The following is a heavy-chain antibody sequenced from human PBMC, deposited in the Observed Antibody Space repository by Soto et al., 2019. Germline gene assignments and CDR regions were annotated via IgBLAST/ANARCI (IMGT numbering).Heavy chain of an antibody. Sequence: GGSLRLSCAASGFTFSSYGMHWVRQAPGKGLEWVAVIWYDGSNKYYADSVKGRFTISRDNSKNTLYLQMNSLRAEDTAVYYCARDDGSGSAHHPVDPWGQGTLVTVSS. CDR1: GFTFSSYG. CDR2: IWYDGSNK. J-gene: IGHJ5*02. CDR3: ARDDGSGSAHHPVDP. V-gene: IGHV3-33*01. D-gene: IGHD3-10*01.